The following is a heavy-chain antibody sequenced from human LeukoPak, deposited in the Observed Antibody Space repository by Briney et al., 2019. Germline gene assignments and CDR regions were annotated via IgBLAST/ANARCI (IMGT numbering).Heavy chain of an antibody. V-gene: IGHV3-21*01. J-gene: IGHJ4*02. D-gene: IGHD3-10*01. CDR1: GFSFSSYT. CDR3: AHLPSSGTGIVDY. Sequence: GGSLRLSCAASGFSFSSYTMNWVRQAPGKGLEWVSCISRSSNYIYYADSVKGRFTISRDNSKNTLYLQMNSLRAEDTAVYYCAHLPSSGTGIVDYWGQGTLVTVSS. CDR2: ISRSSNYI.